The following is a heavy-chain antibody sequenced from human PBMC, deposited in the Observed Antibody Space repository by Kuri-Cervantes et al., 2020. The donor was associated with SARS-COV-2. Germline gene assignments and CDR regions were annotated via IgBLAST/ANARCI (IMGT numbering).Heavy chain of an antibody. V-gene: IGHV3-33*08. CDR2: IWYGGSNK. J-gene: IGHJ4*02. CDR3: ARDRGDGIFDS. D-gene: IGHD5-24*01. CDR1: GSTLSSYG. Sequence: GESLKISCAASGSTLSSYGMHWVRQAPGKGLEWVAVIWYGGSNKYYADSVKGRFTISRDNSKNTLYLQMNSLRAEDTAVYYCARDRGDGIFDSWGQGTLVTVSS.